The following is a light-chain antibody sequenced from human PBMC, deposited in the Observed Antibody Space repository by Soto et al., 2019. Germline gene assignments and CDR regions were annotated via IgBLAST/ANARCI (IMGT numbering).Light chain of an antibody. CDR3: HQYYSTPRT. CDR1: QSVLYSSNNKNY. Sequence: DIVMTQSPDSLAVSLGERATINCKSSQSVLYSSNNKNYLAWYQQKPGQPPKLLIYWASTRESGVPDRFSGSGSGTDFTLTISSLQAEDVAVYYCHQYYSTPRTFDQGTRLEIK. J-gene: IGKJ5*01. V-gene: IGKV4-1*01. CDR2: WAS.